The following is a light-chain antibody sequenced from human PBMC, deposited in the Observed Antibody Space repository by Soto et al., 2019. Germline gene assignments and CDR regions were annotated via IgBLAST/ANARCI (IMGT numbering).Light chain of an antibody. CDR3: CSYAGSYTFVV. V-gene: IGLV2-11*01. Sequence: QSVLTQPRSVSGSPGQSVTISCTGTSSDVGGYNYVSWYQQHPGKAPKLMIYDVSKRPSGVPDRLSGSKSGNTASLTISGLQAEDEADYYCCSYAGSYTFVVFGGGTKVTVL. J-gene: IGLJ2*01. CDR1: SSDVGGYNY. CDR2: DVS.